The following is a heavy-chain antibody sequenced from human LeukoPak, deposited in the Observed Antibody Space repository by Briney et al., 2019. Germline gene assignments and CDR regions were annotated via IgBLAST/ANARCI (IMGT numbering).Heavy chain of an antibody. D-gene: IGHD6-13*01. V-gene: IGHV4-59*01. Sequence: PSETLSLTCTVSGGSISTYYWSWIRQPPGKRLEWIGYIDYSGSTNYSPPLKSRVTRSVDMSKNQFSLKLTSVTAADTAVYYCARVGSWCFDLWGQGTLVTVSS. CDR1: GGSISTYY. J-gene: IGHJ4*02. CDR2: IDYSGST. CDR3: ARVGSWCFDL.